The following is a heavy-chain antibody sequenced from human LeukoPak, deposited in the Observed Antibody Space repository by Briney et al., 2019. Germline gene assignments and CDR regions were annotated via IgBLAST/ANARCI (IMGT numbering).Heavy chain of an antibody. CDR1: GGTFSSYA. CDR3: ATRQEDTAMIFDY. CDR2: IIPIFGTA. Sequence: SVKVSCKGSGGTFSSYAISWVRQAPGQGLEWMGGIIPIFGTANYAQKFQGRVTITADESTSTAYMELSSLRSEDTAVYYCATRQEDTAMIFDYWGQGTLVTVSS. D-gene: IGHD5-18*01. V-gene: IGHV1-69*13. J-gene: IGHJ4*02.